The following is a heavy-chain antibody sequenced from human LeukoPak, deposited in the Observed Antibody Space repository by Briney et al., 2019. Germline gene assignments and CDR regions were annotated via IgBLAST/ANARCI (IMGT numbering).Heavy chain of an antibody. CDR2: IYTGGST. D-gene: IGHD4-17*01. CDR1: GGSISSYY. CDR3: ARERDYGDYAQNWFDP. V-gene: IGHV4-4*07. J-gene: IGHJ5*02. Sequence: SETLSLTCTVSGGSISSYYWSWIRQPPGKGLEWIGRIYTGGSTNYNPSLKSRVTMSVDTSKNQFSLKLSSVTAADTAVYYCARERDYGDYAQNWFDPWGQGTLVTVSS.